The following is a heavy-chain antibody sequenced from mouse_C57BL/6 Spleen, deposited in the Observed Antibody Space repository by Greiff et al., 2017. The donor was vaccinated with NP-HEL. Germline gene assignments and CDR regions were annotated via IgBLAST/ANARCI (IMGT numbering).Heavy chain of an antibody. J-gene: IGHJ3*01. D-gene: IGHD2-4*01. Sequence: EVHLVESGGGLVKPGGSLKLSCAASGFTFSDYGMHWVRQAPEKGLEWVAYISSGSSTIYYVDTVKGRFTISRDNAKNTLFLQMTSLRSEDTAMYYCAREGLYYDYEGFAYWGQGTLVTVSA. CDR2: ISSGSSTI. CDR3: AREGLYYDYEGFAY. V-gene: IGHV5-17*01. CDR1: GFTFSDYG.